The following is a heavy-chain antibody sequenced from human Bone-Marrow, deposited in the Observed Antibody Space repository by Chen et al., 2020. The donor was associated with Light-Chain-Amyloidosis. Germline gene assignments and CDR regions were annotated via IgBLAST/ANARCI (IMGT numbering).Heavy chain of an antibody. CDR2: IYPDDPAS. V-gene: IGHV5-51*01. CDR1: GYTFPNYW. J-gene: IGHJ4*02. D-gene: IGHD5-12*01. Sequence: EVQLEQSGPEVKKPVESLKISCKGSGYTFPNYWIGWVRQMPGKGLEWMGVIYPDDPASRYGPSFEGQVTISADKSITTAYLQWRSLKASDTAMYYCARRRDGYNFDYWGQGTLVTVSS. CDR3: ARRRDGYNFDY.